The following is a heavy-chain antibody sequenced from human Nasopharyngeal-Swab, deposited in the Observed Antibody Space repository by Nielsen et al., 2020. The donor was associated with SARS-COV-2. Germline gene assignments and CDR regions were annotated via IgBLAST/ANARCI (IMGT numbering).Heavy chain of an antibody. Sequence: ASVKVSCKASGYTFTSSAMHWVRQAPGQRLEWMGWINAGNGNTKYSQKFQGRVTITRDTSASTAYMELSSLRSEDTAVYYCARDLSWGSGTNYYYYYYMDVWGKGTTVTVSS. CDR3: ARDLSWGSGTNYYYYYYMDV. J-gene: IGHJ6*03. CDR1: GYTFTSSA. V-gene: IGHV1-3*01. D-gene: IGHD3-10*01. CDR2: INAGNGNT.